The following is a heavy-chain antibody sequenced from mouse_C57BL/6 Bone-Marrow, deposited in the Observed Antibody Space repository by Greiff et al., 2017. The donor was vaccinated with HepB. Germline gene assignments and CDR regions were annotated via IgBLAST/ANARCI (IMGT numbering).Heavy chain of an antibody. CDR3: ARSPRGGSSYAVHYFDY. D-gene: IGHD1-1*01. CDR1: GYTFTGYW. Sequence: QVQLQQSGAELMKPGASVKLSCKATGYTFTGYWIEWVKQRPGHGLEWIGEILPGSGSTNYNEKFKGKPTFTADTSSNTAYMQLSSLTTEDSAIYYCARSPRGGSSYAVHYFDYWGQGTTLTVSS. V-gene: IGHV1-9*01. J-gene: IGHJ2*01. CDR2: ILPGSGST.